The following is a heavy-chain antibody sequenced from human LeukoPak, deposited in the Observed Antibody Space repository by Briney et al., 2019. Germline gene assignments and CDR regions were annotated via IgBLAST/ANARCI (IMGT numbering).Heavy chain of an antibody. CDR2: IYHSGST. Sequence: ASETLSLTCTVSGYSISSGYYWGWIRQPPGQGLEWIGSIYHSGSTYYNPSLKSRVTISVDTSKNQFSLKLSSVTAADTAVYYCAGNYYGSGSYYSEDRYWGQGTLVTVSS. CDR3: AGNYYGSGSYYSEDRY. CDR1: GYSISSGYY. J-gene: IGHJ4*02. D-gene: IGHD3-10*01. V-gene: IGHV4-38-2*02.